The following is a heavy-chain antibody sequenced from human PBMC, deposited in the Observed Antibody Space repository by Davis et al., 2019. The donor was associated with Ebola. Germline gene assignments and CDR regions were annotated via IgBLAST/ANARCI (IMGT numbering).Heavy chain of an antibody. V-gene: IGHV3-33*01. D-gene: IGHD3-22*01. CDR2: ISSDGGINK. Sequence: GESLKISCAASGFTFTAYGMHWVRQAPGKGLEWVAFISSDGGINKDHADSVKGRFTISRDDSRNILYLQMNGLRDEDTAVYFCARDGPKYDIDLWGQGTQVTVSS. J-gene: IGHJ5*02. CDR3: ARDGPKYDIDL. CDR1: GFTFTAYG.